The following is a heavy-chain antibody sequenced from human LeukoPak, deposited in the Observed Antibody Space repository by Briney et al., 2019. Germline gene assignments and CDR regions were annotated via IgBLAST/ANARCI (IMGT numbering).Heavy chain of an antibody. CDR3: SRDDNWGQENFDY. D-gene: IGHD7-27*01. V-gene: IGHV3-21*04. CDR2: ITSGSSYI. Sequence: GGAPRLSCAGSGFTFSSYKKNWGRPAPGEGPEWGSSITSGSSYIYYADSVKGRFTISRDNAKNSLYLQMNSLKTEDTAVYYCSRDDNWGQENFDYWGQGTLVTVSS. CDR1: GFTFSSYK. J-gene: IGHJ4*02.